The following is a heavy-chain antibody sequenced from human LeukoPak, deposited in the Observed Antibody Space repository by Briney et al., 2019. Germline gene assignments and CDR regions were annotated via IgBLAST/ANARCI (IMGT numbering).Heavy chain of an antibody. CDR3: ARRLIWFGESVTDAFDI. CDR2: IKQDGSEK. D-gene: IGHD3-10*01. V-gene: IGHV3-7*01. Sequence: GGSLRLSCAASGFTVSSNYMSWVRQAPGKGLEWVANIKQDGSEKYYVDSVKGRFTISRDNAKDSLYLQMNSLRAEDTAVYYCARRLIWFGESVTDAFDIWGQGTMVTVSS. J-gene: IGHJ3*02. CDR1: GFTVSSNY.